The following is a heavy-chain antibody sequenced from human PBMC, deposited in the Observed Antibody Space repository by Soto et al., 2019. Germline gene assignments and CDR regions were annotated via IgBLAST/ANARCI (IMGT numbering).Heavy chain of an antibody. V-gene: IGHV3-64*01. CDR3: ARGLGYCSGGSCGYYYYYGMDV. CDR2: ISSNGGST. D-gene: IGHD2-15*01. J-gene: IGHJ6*02. CDR1: GFTFSSYA. Sequence: GGSLRLSCAASGFTFSSYAMHWVRQAPGKGLEYVSAISSNGGSTYYANSVKGRFTISRDNSKNTLYLQMGSLRAEDMAVYYCARGLGYCSGGSCGYYYYYGMDVWGQGTTVTVSS.